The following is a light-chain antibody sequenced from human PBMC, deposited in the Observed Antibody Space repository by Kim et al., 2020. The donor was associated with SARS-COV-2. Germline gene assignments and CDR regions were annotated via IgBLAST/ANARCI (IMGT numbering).Light chain of an antibody. CDR3: QSWNSSTVV. CDR2: QDT. Sequence: SYELTQPPSVSVSPGQTASISCSGDKLGNKYACWYQQKPGQSPVVVIYQDTKRPSGIPERFSGSNSGNTATLTISGTQAIDEADYYCQSWNSSTVVFGGG. V-gene: IGLV3-1*01. CDR1: KLGNKY. J-gene: IGLJ2*01.